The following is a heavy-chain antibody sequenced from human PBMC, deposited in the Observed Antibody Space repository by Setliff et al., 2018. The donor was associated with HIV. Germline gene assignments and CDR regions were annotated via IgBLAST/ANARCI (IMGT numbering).Heavy chain of an antibody. J-gene: IGHJ4*02. CDR3: ARARSDWYNVRPYYFDL. V-gene: IGHV4-30-4*01. D-gene: IGHD6-19*01. Sequence: LSLTCAVSGASFVGDNHWSWIRQTPERGLEWVAYFMYTDIHYINYLNYRNPSLASRLSISVDKSKNQFSLTLSSVTAADTAVYYCARARSDWYNVRPYYFDLWGQGTPVTVSS. CDR2: FMYTDIHYINYLN. CDR1: GASFVGDNH.